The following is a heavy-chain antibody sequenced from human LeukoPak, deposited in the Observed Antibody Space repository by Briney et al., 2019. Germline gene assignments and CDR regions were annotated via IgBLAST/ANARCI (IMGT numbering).Heavy chain of an antibody. V-gene: IGHV3-21*01. CDR3: ARDYGGYSVE. CDR2: ISSGSSYI. J-gene: IGHJ4*02. CDR1: GFSFSSYS. Sequence: GGSLRLSCAASGFSFSSYSMNWVRQAPGKGLEWVSSISSGSSYIYYADSVKGRVTISRDNARNSLYLQMNSLRAEDSAVYYCARDYGGYSVEWGQGTLLTVS. D-gene: IGHD5-12*01.